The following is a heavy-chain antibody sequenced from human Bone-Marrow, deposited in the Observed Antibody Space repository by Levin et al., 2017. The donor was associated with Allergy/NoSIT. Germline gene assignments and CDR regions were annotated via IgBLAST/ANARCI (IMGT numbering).Heavy chain of an antibody. CDR2: IKSKTDGGTT. V-gene: IGHV3-15*01. CDR1: GLSFSDAW. CDR3: TTQRHGVPGSDF. D-gene: IGHD1-1*01. J-gene: IGHJ4*02. Sequence: GGSLRLSCAASGLSFSDAWMMWVRQAPGKGLEWVGLIKSKTDGGTTDLAAPAKGRFTISRDDSKETVFLQLTSLKSEDTAVYYCTTQRHGVPGSDFWGQGTLVTVSS.